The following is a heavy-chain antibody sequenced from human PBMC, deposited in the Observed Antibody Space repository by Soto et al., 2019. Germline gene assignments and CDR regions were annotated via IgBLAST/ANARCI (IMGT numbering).Heavy chain of an antibody. CDR3: AKNLGVRGPRGVDY. CDR2: ISSSGSVS. V-gene: IGHV3-23*01. J-gene: IGHJ4*02. D-gene: IGHD3-10*01. CDR1: GFTFSTYA. Sequence: EVQLLESGGGLVQPGGSLRLSCAASGFTFSTYAMSWVRQAPGKGLDWVAGISSSGSVSYYAGSVKGRFTISRDNSKNTLYLQMNSLRAEDTALYYCAKNLGVRGPRGVDYWGQGTLVTVSS.